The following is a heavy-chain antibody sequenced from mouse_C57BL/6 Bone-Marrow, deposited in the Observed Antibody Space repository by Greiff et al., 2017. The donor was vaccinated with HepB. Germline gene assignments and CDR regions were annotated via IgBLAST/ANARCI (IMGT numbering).Heavy chain of an antibody. V-gene: IGHV1-69*01. CDR1: GYTFTSYW. Sequence: QVQLQQPGAELMMPGASVKLSCKASGYTFTSYWMHWVKQRPGQGLEWIGEIDPSDSYTNYNQKFKGKSTLTVDKSSSTAYMQLSSLTSEDSAVYYCARRTAQDYFDYWGQGTTLTVSS. J-gene: IGHJ2*01. CDR2: IDPSDSYT. D-gene: IGHD3-2*02. CDR3: ARRTAQDYFDY.